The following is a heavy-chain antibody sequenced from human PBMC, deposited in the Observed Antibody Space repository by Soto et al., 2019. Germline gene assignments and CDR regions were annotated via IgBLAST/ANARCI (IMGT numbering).Heavy chain of an antibody. CDR2: ITGSGGTT. D-gene: IGHD2-2*01. Sequence: EVHLLEFGGGLVQPGGSLRLSCADSGFTFSNYAMNWVRQAPGKGLEWVSGITGSGGTTFYADSVKGRFTISRDNSKNAVYLQMNSVRADDTAVYYCAKEYTSSSRGSFDYWGQGALVTVSS. V-gene: IGHV3-23*01. CDR3: AKEYTSSSRGSFDY. J-gene: IGHJ4*02. CDR1: GFTFSNYA.